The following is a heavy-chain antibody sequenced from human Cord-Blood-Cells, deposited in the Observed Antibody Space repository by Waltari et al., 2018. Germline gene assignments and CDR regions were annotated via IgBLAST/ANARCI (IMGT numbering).Heavy chain of an antibody. V-gene: IGHV1-2*02. Sequence: QVQLVQSGAEVKKPGASVKVSCKASGYTFTGYYMHWVRQAPGQGLEWMGWINPSSGGTNYAQKFQGRVTMTRDTSISTAYMELSRLRSDDTAVYYCARDPSLGIGAFDIWGQGTMVTVSS. CDR2: INPSSGGT. J-gene: IGHJ3*02. CDR1: GYTFTGYY. D-gene: IGHD7-27*01. CDR3: ARDPSLGIGAFDI.